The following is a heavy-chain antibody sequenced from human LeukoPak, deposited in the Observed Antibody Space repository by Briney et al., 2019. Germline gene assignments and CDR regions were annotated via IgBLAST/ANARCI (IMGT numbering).Heavy chain of an antibody. CDR1: GFRFTNYW. V-gene: IGHV3-11*01. D-gene: IGHD4-17*01. Sequence: GGSLRLSCAASGFRFTNYWMSWVRQAPGKGLEWVSYISSSGSTIYYADSVKGRFTISRDNAKNSLYLQMNSLRAEDTAVYYCARDDYGGTFWSWGQGTLVTVSS. CDR2: ISSSGSTI. CDR3: ARDDYGGTFWS. J-gene: IGHJ4*02.